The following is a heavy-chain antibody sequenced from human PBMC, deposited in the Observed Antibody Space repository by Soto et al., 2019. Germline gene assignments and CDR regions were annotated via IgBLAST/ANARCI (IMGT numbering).Heavy chain of an antibody. J-gene: IGHJ4*02. Sequence: SETLSLTCTVSGGSISSYYWSWIRQPPGKGLEWIGYIYYSGSTNYNPSLKSRVTISVDTSKNQFSLKLSSVTAADTAVYYCARDSDGSGWTFDYWGQGTLVTVSS. D-gene: IGHD6-19*01. CDR3: ARDSDGSGWTFDY. V-gene: IGHV4-59*01. CDR1: GGSISSYY. CDR2: IYYSGST.